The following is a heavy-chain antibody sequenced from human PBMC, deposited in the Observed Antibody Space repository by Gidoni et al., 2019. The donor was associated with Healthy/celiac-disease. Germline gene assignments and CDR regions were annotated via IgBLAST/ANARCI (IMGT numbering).Heavy chain of an antibody. D-gene: IGHD6-19*01. J-gene: IGHJ4*02. CDR3: TTWDSSGWFDY. CDR2: IKSKTDGGTT. Sequence: EVTLVESGGGLVKPGGSLRLSCAASGFSFSNAWMSWVRQAPGKGLGWVGRIKSKTDGGTTDYAASVKGRFTISRDDSKNTLYLQMNSLKTEDTAVYYCTTWDSSGWFDYWGQGTLVTVSS. V-gene: IGHV3-15*07. CDR1: GFSFSNAW.